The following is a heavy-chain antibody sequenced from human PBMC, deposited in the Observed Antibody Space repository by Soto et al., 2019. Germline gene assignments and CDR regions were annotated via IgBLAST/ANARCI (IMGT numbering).Heavy chain of an antibody. Sequence: ASVKVSFKASGYTFNSYGMHLVGQAPGQRLEWMGWINAGNGNTKYSQKFQGRVTITRDTSASTAYMELSSPRSEDTAVYYCARDLPSITMIVVVPPWGQGTLVTVSS. V-gene: IGHV1-3*01. D-gene: IGHD3-22*01. CDR1: GYTFNSYG. CDR2: INAGNGNT. CDR3: ARDLPSITMIVVVPP. J-gene: IGHJ5*02.